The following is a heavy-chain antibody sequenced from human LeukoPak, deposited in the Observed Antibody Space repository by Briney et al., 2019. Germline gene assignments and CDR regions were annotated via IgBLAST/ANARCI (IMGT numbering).Heavy chain of an antibody. CDR3: AKAYSSGWYGYDY. J-gene: IGHJ4*02. Sequence: GGSLRLSCAASGFTFSSYGMSWVRQAPGKGLEWVSAISGSGGSTYYADSVKGRLTISRDNSKNTLYLQMNSLRAEDTAVYYCAKAYSSGWYGYDYWGQGTLVTVSS. D-gene: IGHD6-19*01. V-gene: IGHV3-23*01. CDR2: ISGSGGST. CDR1: GFTFSSYG.